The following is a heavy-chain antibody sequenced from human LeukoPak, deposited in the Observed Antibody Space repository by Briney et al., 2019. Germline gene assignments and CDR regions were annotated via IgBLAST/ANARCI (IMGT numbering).Heavy chain of an antibody. D-gene: IGHD6-19*01. CDR2: INPDGSEK. CDR3: VREGGSGWYSGWFDP. J-gene: IGHJ5*02. CDR1: GFTFSSYW. V-gene: IGHV3-7*03. Sequence: GGSLRLSCAVSGFTFSSYWMSWVRQAPGKGLVWVANINPDGSEKKYVDSVKGRFIISRDNAENSLDLQMNSLRVEDAAVYYCVREGGSGWYSGWFDPWGQGTRVTVSS.